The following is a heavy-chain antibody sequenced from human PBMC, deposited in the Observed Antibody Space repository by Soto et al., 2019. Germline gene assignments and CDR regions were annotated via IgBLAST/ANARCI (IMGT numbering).Heavy chain of an antibody. CDR1: GGSILDSTYY. V-gene: IGHV4-39*01. CDR2: IFYSGGT. D-gene: IGHD3-22*01. Sequence: SETLSLTCTVSGGSILDSTYYWAWIRQSPGKGLEWIGTIFYSGGTFYTPSLKSRVTMSVDTSNNQFSLKLSSVTAADTAVYYCARQASVYYYGWSDPWAQETLVTISS. CDR3: ARQASVYYYGWSDP. J-gene: IGHJ5*02.